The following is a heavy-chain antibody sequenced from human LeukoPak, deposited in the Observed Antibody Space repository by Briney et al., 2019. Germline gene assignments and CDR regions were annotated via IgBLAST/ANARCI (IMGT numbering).Heavy chain of an antibody. J-gene: IGHJ4*02. D-gene: IGHD6-13*01. CDR1: GYTFTGYY. CDR2: INPNSGGT. Sequence: ASVKVSCKASGYTFTGYYMHWVRQAPGQGLEWMGWINPNSGGTNYAQKFQGRVTMTRGTSISTAYMELSRLRSDDTAVYYYARQQQLVLELDYWGQGTLVTVSS. CDR3: ARQQQLVLELDY. V-gene: IGHV1-2*02.